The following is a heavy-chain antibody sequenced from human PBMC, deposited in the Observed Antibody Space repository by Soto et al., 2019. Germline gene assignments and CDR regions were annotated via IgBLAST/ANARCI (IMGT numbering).Heavy chain of an antibody. CDR3: ARDPASRPTDV. CDR2: VYYSGST. Sequence: SETLSLTCTVSGDTMSSAGYYWSWIRQLPGKGLEWIGYVYYSGSTYYNPSLKSRVTISIDTSKNQYSLNVTSVTAADTAVYYCARDPASRPTDVWGEGTTVTVSS. CDR1: GDTMSSAGYY. J-gene: IGHJ6*04. D-gene: IGHD2-2*01. V-gene: IGHV4-31*03.